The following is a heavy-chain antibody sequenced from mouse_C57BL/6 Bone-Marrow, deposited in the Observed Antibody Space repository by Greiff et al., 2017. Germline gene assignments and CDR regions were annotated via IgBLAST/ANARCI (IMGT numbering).Heavy chain of an antibody. CDR3: ARDYGSSYWYFDV. Sequence: VQLQESGAELARPGASVKLSCKASGYTFTSYDINWVKQRPGQGLEWIGWIYPRDGSTKYNEKFKGKATLTVDTSSSTAYMERHSLTSEDSAVYFCARDYGSSYWYFDVWGTGTTVTVSS. D-gene: IGHD1-1*01. CDR1: GYTFTSYD. J-gene: IGHJ1*03. CDR2: IYPRDGST. V-gene: IGHV1-85*01.